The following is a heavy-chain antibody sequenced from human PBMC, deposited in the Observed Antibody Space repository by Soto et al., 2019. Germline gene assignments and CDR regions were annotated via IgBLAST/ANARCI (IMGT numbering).Heavy chain of an antibody. CDR2: ISLPFGTP. D-gene: IGHD4-17*01. Sequence: SVKVSCKASGGHFSNYAIRRVRTAPGQGLEWMGVISLPFGTPNYAQTFQGRVTITADESMTTAYMELSGLRSEDTAVYYCARGPDYEGYFDYWGRGTLVTVSS. CDR1: GGHFSNYA. J-gene: IGHJ4*02. V-gene: IGHV1-69*13. CDR3: ARGPDYEGYFDY.